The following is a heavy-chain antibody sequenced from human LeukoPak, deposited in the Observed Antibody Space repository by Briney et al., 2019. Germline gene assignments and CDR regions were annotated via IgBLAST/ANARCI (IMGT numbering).Heavy chain of an antibody. J-gene: IGHJ4*02. CDR2: ISDSGDDT. CDR1: GFTFRTYA. D-gene: IGHD6-13*01. V-gene: IGHV3-23*01. CDR3: AKDKAPGSWHTPSDS. Sequence: GGSLRLSCAASGFTFRTYAMSWVRQAPGKGLEWVSGISDSGDDTYYAESVKGRFTISRDNSKNTVFLQMNSLRADDTAKYYCAKDKAPGSWHTPSDSWGQGTLVTVSS.